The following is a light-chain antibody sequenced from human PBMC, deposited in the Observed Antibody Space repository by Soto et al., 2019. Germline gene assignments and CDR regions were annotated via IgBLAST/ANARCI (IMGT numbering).Light chain of an antibody. CDR1: QSVSSN. CDR2: GAS. Sequence: EIVMTQSPATLSVSPGERATLSCRASQSVSSNLVWYQQKRGQAPRLLIYGASTRATGIPARFSGSGSGTEFTLTISSLQSEDLAVYYCQQYNNWPPTFGQGTKLESK. J-gene: IGKJ2*01. CDR3: QQYNNWPPT. V-gene: IGKV3-15*01.